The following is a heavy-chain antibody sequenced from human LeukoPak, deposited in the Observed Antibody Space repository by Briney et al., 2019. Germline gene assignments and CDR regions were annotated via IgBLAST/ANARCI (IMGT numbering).Heavy chain of an antibody. J-gene: IGHJ4*02. D-gene: IGHD3-22*01. CDR2: IRPYNGNT. CDR1: GYTFTSYG. V-gene: IGHV1-18*01. CDR3: ARDVEMYYDSSAYGDY. Sequence: ASVKVSCKASGYTFTSYGISWVRQAPGQGLEWMGWIRPYNGNTNYAQKLQGRVTMTTDTSTSTAYMELRSLRSDDTAIYYCARDVEMYYDSSAYGDYWGQGTLVTVSS.